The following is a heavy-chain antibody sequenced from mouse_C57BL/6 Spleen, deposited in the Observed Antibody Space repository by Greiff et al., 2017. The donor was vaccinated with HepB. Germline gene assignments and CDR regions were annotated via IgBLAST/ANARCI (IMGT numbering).Heavy chain of an antibody. CDR2: IDPSDSYT. V-gene: IGHV1-50*01. D-gene: IGHD2-4*01. J-gene: IGHJ3*01. CDR3: ARLAYDSP. CDR1: GYTFTSYW. Sequence: QVQLQQPGAELVKPGASVKLSRKASGYTFTSYWMQWVKQRPGQGLEWIGEIDPSDSYTNYNQKFKGKATLTVDTSSSTAYMQLSSLTSEDSAVYYCARLAYDSPWGQGTLVTVSA.